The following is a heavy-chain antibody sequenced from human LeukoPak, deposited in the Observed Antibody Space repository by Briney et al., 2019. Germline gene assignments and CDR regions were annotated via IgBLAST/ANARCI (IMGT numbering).Heavy chain of an antibody. CDR1: GDSISGSSYY. Sequence: TTSETLSLTCSVSGDSISGSSYYWGWIRQPPGKGLEWIGSIHYTGSTYYNPPLKSRVTISVDKSYNQISLEVTSVAAADTAVYYCASGLYSSSWYHDAFDIWGQGTMVTVSS. J-gene: IGHJ3*02. CDR2: IHYTGST. V-gene: IGHV4-39*07. CDR3: ASGLYSSSWYHDAFDI. D-gene: IGHD6-13*01.